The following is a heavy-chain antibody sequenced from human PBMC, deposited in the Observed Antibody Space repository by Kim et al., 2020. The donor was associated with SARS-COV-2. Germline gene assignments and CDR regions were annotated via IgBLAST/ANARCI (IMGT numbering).Heavy chain of an antibody. Sequence: GGSLRLSCAASGFTFSSYGMHWVRQAPGKGLEWVAVISYDGSNKYYADSVKGRFTISRDNSKNTLYLQMNSLRAEDTAVYYCAKDRRIVVVTAIDDYWGQGTLVTVSS. D-gene: IGHD2-21*02. J-gene: IGHJ4*02. CDR3: AKDRRIVVVTAIDDY. CDR2: ISYDGSNK. V-gene: IGHV3-30*18. CDR1: GFTFSSYG.